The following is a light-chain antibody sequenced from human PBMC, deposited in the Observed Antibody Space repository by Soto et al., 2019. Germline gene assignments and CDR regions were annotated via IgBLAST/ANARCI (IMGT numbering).Light chain of an antibody. CDR2: ANI. V-gene: IGLV1-44*01. CDR3: EAWDDSLNGRV. Sequence: QSALSQPPSASGTPGQSVTISCSGSSSSIGSNPVNWYQQFPGTAPRLVIYANIKRPSGVPDRFSGSKSGTSASLAISGLQSEDEADYYCEAWDDSLNGRVFDGGTKLTVL. J-gene: IGLJ3*02. CDR1: SSSIGSNP.